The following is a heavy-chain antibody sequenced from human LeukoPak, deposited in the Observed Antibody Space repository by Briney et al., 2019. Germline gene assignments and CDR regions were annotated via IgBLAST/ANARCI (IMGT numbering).Heavy chain of an antibody. D-gene: IGHD3-16*02. CDR3: ARGVTFGGVIVIRIDY. V-gene: IGHV1-8*01. CDR2: MNPNSGNT. Sequence: ASVKVSCKASGYTFTSYDINWVRQATGQGLEWMGWMNPNSGNTGYAQKFQGRVTMTRNTSISTAYMELSSLRSEDTAVYYCARGVTFGGVIVIRIDYWGQGTLVTVSS. J-gene: IGHJ4*02. CDR1: GYTFTSYD.